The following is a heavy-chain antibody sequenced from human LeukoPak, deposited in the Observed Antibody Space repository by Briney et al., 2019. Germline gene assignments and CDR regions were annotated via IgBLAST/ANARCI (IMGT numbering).Heavy chain of an antibody. CDR2: NIGSGGTT. D-gene: IGHD5-18*01. CDR3: ARRGYNYGQFDL. V-gene: IGHV3-23*01. J-gene: IGHJ4*02. Sequence: GGSLRLSCAASGFTIGNRAMGWFRQASGKGLEWVSLNIGSGGTTYYAGSVKGRFAVFRDTSRNTLHLQMNNLRAEDTALYYCARRGYNYGQFDLWGPGTLVTVSS. CDR1: GFTIGNRA.